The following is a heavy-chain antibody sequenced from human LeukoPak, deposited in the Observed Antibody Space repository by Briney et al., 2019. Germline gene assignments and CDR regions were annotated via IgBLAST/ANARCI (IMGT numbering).Heavy chain of an antibody. CDR3: ARDLRGLPLDY. Sequence: GGSLRLSCTASGFTFSTYSMNWVPQAPGQGLEWVSSISSTSSYIYYGDSVKGRFTISRDNAKNSLFLQMNSLRAEDTAVYYCARDLRGLPLDYWGQGTLVTVSS. CDR1: GFTFSTYS. J-gene: IGHJ4*02. CDR2: ISSTSSYI. D-gene: IGHD3/OR15-3a*01. V-gene: IGHV3-21*01.